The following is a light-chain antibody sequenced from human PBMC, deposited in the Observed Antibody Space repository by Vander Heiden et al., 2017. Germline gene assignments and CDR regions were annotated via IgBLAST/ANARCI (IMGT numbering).Light chain of an antibody. CDR3: LHRYSTPRT. J-gene: IGKJ1*01. Sequence: DIKMTMYPSSLSASVGDRVTITCRASQSISSYLNWYQQKPGKAPKLLIYAASSLQSGVPSRFSGSGSGTDFTLTISSLQPEDFATYYCLHRYSTPRTFGQGTKVEIK. CDR2: AAS. V-gene: IGKV1-39*01. CDR1: QSISSY.